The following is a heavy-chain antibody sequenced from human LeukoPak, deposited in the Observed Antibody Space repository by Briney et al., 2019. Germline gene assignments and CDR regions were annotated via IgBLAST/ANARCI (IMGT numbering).Heavy chain of an antibody. V-gene: IGHV4-59*12. Sequence: SETLSLTCTVSGGSISSYYWTWIRQHPGKGLEWIGYISYSGSTHYNPSLKSRVTISSDTSKTQFSLQLNSVTVADTAVYYCAKDKVFNSGSFDSWGQGILVTVSS. CDR3: AKDKVFNSGSFDS. CDR1: GGSISSYY. D-gene: IGHD3-10*01. J-gene: IGHJ4*02. CDR2: ISYSGST.